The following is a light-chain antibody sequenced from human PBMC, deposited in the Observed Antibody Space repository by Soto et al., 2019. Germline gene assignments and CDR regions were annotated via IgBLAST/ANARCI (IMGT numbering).Light chain of an antibody. CDR2: GSS. J-gene: IGKJ4*01. Sequence: EIVLTQSPGTLSLSPGERATLSCRASQSVSSTYLAWYQQQPGQAPRLLIYGSSNRATGIPDRFSGSGSGTDFTLTISRLEPEDFAVYYCQPYNNWPLTFGGGTKVESK. V-gene: IGKV3-20*01. CDR1: QSVSSTY. CDR3: QPYNNWPLT.